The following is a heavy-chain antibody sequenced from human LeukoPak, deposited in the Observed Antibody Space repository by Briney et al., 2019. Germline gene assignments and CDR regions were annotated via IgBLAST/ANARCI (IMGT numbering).Heavy chain of an antibody. Sequence: ASVKVSCKASGYTFTGYYVHWVRQAPGQGLEWMGWINPNSGGTNYAQKFQGRVTMTRDTSISTAYMELSRLRSDDTAVYYCARDGTALAGAWYFDYWGQGTLVTVFS. V-gene: IGHV1-2*02. CDR1: GYTFTGYY. CDR3: ARDGTALAGAWYFDY. CDR2: INPNSGGT. D-gene: IGHD6-19*01. J-gene: IGHJ4*02.